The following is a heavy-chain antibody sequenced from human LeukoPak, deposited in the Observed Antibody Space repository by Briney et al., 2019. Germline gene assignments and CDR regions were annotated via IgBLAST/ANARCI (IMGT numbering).Heavy chain of an antibody. Sequence: GGSLRLSCAASGFTFSSYSMTWVRQAPGKGLEWVSYISSSSSTIYYADSVRGRFTISRDNAKNSLYLQMNSLRAEDTAVYYCARGGSYYPYWGQGTLVTVSS. CDR2: ISSSSSTI. V-gene: IGHV3-48*01. J-gene: IGHJ4*02. CDR1: GFTFSSYS. D-gene: IGHD1-26*01. CDR3: ARGGSYYPY.